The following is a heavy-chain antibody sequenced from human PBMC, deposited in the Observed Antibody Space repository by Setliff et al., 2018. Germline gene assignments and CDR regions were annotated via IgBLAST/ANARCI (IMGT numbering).Heavy chain of an antibody. V-gene: IGHV3-53*01. J-gene: IGHJ4*02. CDR3: ARGIPPSSGWYYFVS. CDR1: GFTVSSNY. D-gene: IGHD6-19*01. Sequence: GGSLRLSCAASGFTVSSNYMSWVRQAPGKGLEWVSVIYSGGSTYYAGSVKGRFTISRDNSKNTLYLQMNSLRAEDTAVYYCARGIPPSSGWYYFVSWGQGTLVTVSS. CDR2: IYSGGST.